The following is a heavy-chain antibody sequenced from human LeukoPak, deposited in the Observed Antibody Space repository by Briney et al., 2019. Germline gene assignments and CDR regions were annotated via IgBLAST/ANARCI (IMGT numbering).Heavy chain of an antibody. CDR2: ISGSGGTT. CDR3: AKVSGSVE. D-gene: IGHD1-14*01. J-gene: IGHJ4*02. Sequence: GGFLRLSCAASGFTFSSYAMSWVRQAPGKGLEWVSGISGSGGTTYYADSVKGRFTISRDNSKNTVYLQMNSLRAEDTAVYYCAKVSGSVEWGQGTLVTVSS. CDR1: GFTFSSYA. V-gene: IGHV3-23*01.